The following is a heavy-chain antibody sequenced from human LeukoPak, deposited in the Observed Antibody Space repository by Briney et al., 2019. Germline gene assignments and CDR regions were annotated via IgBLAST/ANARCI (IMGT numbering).Heavy chain of an antibody. J-gene: IGHJ3*02. V-gene: IGHV4-61*02. CDR1: GGSISSGSYY. CDR2: IYTSGST. CDR3: ARDGHCGGDCLDAFDI. Sequence: SQTLSLTCTVSGGSISSGSYYWSWIRQPAGKGLEWIGRIYTSGSTNYNPSLKSRVTIPVDTSKNRFSLKLSSVTAADTAVYYCARDGHCGGDCLDAFDIWGQGTMVTVSS. D-gene: IGHD2-21*02.